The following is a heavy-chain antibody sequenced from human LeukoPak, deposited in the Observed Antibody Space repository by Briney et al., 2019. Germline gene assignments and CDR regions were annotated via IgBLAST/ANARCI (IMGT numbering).Heavy chain of an antibody. V-gene: IGHV3-21*01. CDR1: GFTFSSYS. Sequence: PRGSLRLSCAASGFTFSSYSMNWVRQAPGKGLEWVSSISSSSSYIYYADSVKGRFTISRDNAKNSLYLQMNSLRAEDTAVYYCARDGRFGELLVDYWGQGTLVTVSS. D-gene: IGHD3-10*01. CDR3: ARDGRFGELLVDY. J-gene: IGHJ4*02. CDR2: ISSSSSYI.